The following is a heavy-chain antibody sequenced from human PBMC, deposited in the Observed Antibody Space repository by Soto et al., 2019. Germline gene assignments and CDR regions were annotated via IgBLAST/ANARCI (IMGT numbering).Heavy chain of an antibody. V-gene: IGHV1-69*02. CDR2: IIPIVGIA. Sequence: QVQLVQSGAEVKKSGSSVKVSCKASGGTFSSYSISWVRQAPGQGLEWMGRIIPIVGIAKYAQKFQGRVTPTADKSTSTAYMELSSLRSDDTAVYYCARAILTGLGYYFDQWGHGTLVTVSS. CDR1: GGTFSSYS. CDR3: ARAILTGLGYYFDQ. D-gene: IGHD3-9*01. J-gene: IGHJ4*01.